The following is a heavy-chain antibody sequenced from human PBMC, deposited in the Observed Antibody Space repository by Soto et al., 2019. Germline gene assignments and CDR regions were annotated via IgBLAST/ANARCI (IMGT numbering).Heavy chain of an antibody. V-gene: IGHV2-5*01. CDR3: AHRTYYYDSSGYYPHYYFDY. CDR2: IYWNDDK. D-gene: IGHD3-22*01. J-gene: IGHJ4*02. CDR1: GFSLSTSGVG. Sequence: QITLKESGPTLVKPTQPLTLTCTFSGFSLSTSGVGVGWIRQPPGKALEWLALIYWNDDKRYSPSLKSRLTITKDTSKNQVVLTMTNMDPVDTATYYCAHRTYYYDSSGYYPHYYFDYWGQGTLVTVSS.